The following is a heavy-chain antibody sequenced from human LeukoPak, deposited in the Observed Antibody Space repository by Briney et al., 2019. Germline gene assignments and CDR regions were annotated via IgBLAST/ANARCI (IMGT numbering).Heavy chain of an antibody. CDR1: GFTVSSHY. D-gene: IGHD6-13*01. V-gene: IGHV3-53*01. CDR3: ARGAYSRYFDY. Sequence: GGSLRLSCAASGFTVSSHYMSWVRQAPGQGLECVSVIHSGGTTYYADSLKGRFTISRDNSKNTLYLQMNSLRAEDTAVYYCARGAYSRYFDYWGQGTLPTVSS. CDR2: IHSGGTT. J-gene: IGHJ4*02.